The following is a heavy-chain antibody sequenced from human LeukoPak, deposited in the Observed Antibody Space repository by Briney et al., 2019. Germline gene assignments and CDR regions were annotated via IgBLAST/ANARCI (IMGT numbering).Heavy chain of an antibody. CDR1: GFTFDDYA. CDR2: ISWNSGSI. CDR3: AKDVHSSGYPGAPDY. Sequence: GGSLRLSCAASGFTFDDYAMHRVRQAPGKGLEWVSGISWNSGSIGYADSVKGRFTISRDNAKNSLYLQMNSLRAEDTALYYCAKDVHSSGYPGAPDYWGQGTLVTVSS. V-gene: IGHV3-9*01. J-gene: IGHJ4*02. D-gene: IGHD3-22*01.